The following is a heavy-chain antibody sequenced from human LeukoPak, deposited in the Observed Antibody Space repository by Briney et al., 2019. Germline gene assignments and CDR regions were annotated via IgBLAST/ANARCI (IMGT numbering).Heavy chain of an antibody. CDR3: AREDYDKSYSDY. V-gene: IGHV4-39*02. Sequence: SETLSLTCTVSGGSITSSLYYWGWIRQPPGKGLEWIGITYYSGSTYYNPSLKGRVAISVDTSKNQFSLKLNSVTAADTAVYYCAREDYDKSYSDYWGQGTLVSVSS. CDR2: TYYSGST. J-gene: IGHJ4*02. CDR1: GGSITSSLYY. D-gene: IGHD3-22*01.